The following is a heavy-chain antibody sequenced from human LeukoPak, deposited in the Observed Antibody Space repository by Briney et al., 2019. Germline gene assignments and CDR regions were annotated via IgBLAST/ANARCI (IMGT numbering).Heavy chain of an antibody. CDR2: YCSSRSTI. CDR3: AKDWNGSGAYGGTFDV. Sequence: GGPLTLSCAPSGFILSSYSVLCLRDAPGEAVVWFSYYCSSRSTIYCADSMKGQFTISRYNSKNTLYLQMNSPRADDAAVYYCAKDWNGSGAYGGTFDVWGLGTMVTVSS. J-gene: IGHJ3*01. CDR1: GFILSSYS. D-gene: IGHD6-19*01. V-gene: IGHV3-48*01.